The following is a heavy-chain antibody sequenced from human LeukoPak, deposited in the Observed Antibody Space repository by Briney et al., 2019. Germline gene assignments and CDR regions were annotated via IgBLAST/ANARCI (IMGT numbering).Heavy chain of an antibody. D-gene: IGHD2-15*01. Sequence: GGSLRLSCAASGFKFSSYSMKWVRQAPGKGLEWVSFISSSSSYIYYADSLKGRFTISRDNAKNSLYLQMNSLRAEDTAVYYCAKAGAVVVVAAKYFDYWGQGTLVTVSS. CDR2: ISSSSSYI. CDR3: AKAGAVVVVAAKYFDY. V-gene: IGHV3-21*01. CDR1: GFKFSSYS. J-gene: IGHJ4*02.